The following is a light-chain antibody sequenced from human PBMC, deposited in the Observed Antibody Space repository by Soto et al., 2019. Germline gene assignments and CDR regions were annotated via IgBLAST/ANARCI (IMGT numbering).Light chain of an antibody. V-gene: IGKV3-15*01. Sequence: EIVMTQSPATLSVSPGERATLSCRASQGVNSNLAWYQQKPGQAPRLLFYVASTRATGIPGRLSGSGSGTEFTLTISSLQSEDFAVYYCQQYNNWPRTFGQGTKV. CDR3: QQYNNWPRT. CDR2: VAS. J-gene: IGKJ1*01. CDR1: QGVNSN.